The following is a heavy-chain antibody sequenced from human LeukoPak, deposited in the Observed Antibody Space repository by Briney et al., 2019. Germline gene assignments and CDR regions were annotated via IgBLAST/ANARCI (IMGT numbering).Heavy chain of an antibody. V-gene: IGHV3-7*01. CDR1: AFTFSNYW. D-gene: IGHD4-23*01. J-gene: IGHJ4*02. CDR3: ARDRGYSSFDY. Sequence: PGGSLRLSCAASAFTFSNYWMSWVRQAPGKGLERVANIKEEGSEINYVDSVKGRFTISRDNAKNSLYLQMNSLTVDDTAVYYCARDRGYSSFDYWGQGTLVTVSS. CDR2: IKEEGSEI.